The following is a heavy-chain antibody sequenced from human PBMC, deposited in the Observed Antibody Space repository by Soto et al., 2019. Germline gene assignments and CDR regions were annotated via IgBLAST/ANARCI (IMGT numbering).Heavy chain of an antibody. CDR1: GGSISNYY. J-gene: IGHJ4*02. D-gene: IGHD2-8*02. V-gene: IGHV4-59*12. CDR3: ARGGGVYYFDY. Sequence: PSETLSLTCTVSGGSISNYYWSWIRQPPGKGLEWIGYIYYSGSTNYNPSLKSRVTISVDTSKNQFSLKLTSVTAADTAVYYCARGGGVYYFDYWGQGTLVTVSS. CDR2: IYYSGST.